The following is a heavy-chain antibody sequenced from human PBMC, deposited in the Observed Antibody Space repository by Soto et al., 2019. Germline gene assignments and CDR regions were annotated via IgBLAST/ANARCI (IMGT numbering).Heavy chain of an antibody. CDR1: GGSISSYY. V-gene: IGHV4-59*08. CDR2: IYYSGST. J-gene: IGHJ4*02. D-gene: IGHD6-19*01. Sequence: SETLSLTCAVSGGSISSYYWSWIRQPPGKGLEWIGYIYYSGSTNYNPSLKSRVTISVDTSKNQFSLKLSSVTAADTAVYYCARQVGGWAPWYFDYWGQGTLVTVSS. CDR3: ARQVGGWAPWYFDY.